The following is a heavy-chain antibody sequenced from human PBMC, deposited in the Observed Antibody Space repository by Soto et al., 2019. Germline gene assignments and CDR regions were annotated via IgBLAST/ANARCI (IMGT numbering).Heavy chain of an antibody. CDR2: IYTSGST. CDR1: GGSISSYY. V-gene: IGHV4-4*07. Sequence: PSETLSLTCTVSGGSISSYYWSWIRQPAGKGLEWIGRIYTSGSTNYNPSLKSRVTMSVDTSKNQFSLKLSSVTAADTAVYYCAREEKAIVLMVYPVVYYGTDVWGQGTTVTVSS. D-gene: IGHD2-8*01. CDR3: AREEKAIVLMVYPVVYYGTDV. J-gene: IGHJ6*02.